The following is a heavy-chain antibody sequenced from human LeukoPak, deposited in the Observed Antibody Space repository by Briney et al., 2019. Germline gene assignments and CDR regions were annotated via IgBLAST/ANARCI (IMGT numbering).Heavy chain of an antibody. Sequence: ASVKVSCKASGYTFTSYYMHWVRQAPGQGLEWMGIINPSGGSTSYAQKFQGRVTMTRDTSTSTVYMELSSLRSEDTAVYYCARGDYVWGSYRAYFDYWGQGTLVTASS. CDR2: INPSGGST. CDR3: ARGDYVWGSYRAYFDY. CDR1: GYTFTSYY. D-gene: IGHD3-16*02. V-gene: IGHV1-46*01. J-gene: IGHJ4*02.